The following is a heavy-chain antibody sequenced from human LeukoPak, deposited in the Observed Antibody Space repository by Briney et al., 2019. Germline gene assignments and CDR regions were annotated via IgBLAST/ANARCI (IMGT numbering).Heavy chain of an antibody. CDR2: INWNGGST. D-gene: IGHD3-22*01. CDR1: GFTFSSYD. CDR3: ARDYYYDSSGYYAF. V-gene: IGHV3-20*04. Sequence: GGSLRLSCAASGFTFSSYDMHWVRQAPGKGLEWVSGINWNGGSTGYADSVKGRFTISRDNAMNSLYLQMNSLRAEDTALYYCARDYYYDSSGYYAFWGQGTLVTVSS. J-gene: IGHJ4*02.